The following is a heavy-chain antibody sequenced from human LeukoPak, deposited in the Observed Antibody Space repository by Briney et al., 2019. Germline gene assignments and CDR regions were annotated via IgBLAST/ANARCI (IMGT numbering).Heavy chain of an antibody. CDR1: EFTVSNNY. D-gene: IGHD5-24*01. J-gene: IGHJ5*02. CDR2: IYSDGPT. V-gene: IGHV3-53*01. CDR3: ARGIEMAAIFFST. Sequence: GGSLRLSCAASEFTVSNNYMSWVRQAPGKGLEWVSVIYSDGPTYYADSVKGRFTISRDISKNTVYLQMNSLRTEDTAVYYCARGIEMAAIFFSTWGQGTLVAVSS.